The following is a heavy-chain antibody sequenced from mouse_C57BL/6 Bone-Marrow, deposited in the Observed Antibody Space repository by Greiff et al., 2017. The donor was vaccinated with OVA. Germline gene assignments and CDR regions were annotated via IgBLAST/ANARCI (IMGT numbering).Heavy chain of an antibody. J-gene: IGHJ4*01. CDR2: IYWDDDK. Sequence: VKLMESGPGILQSSQTLSLTCSFSGFSLSTSGMGVSWIRQPSGKGLEWLAHIYWDDDKRYNPSLKSRLTISKDTSRTQLFLKITSVDTADTATYYCARRAPDEDAMDYWGQGTSVTVSS. V-gene: IGHV8-12*01. CDR3: ARRAPDEDAMDY. CDR1: GFSLSTSGMG.